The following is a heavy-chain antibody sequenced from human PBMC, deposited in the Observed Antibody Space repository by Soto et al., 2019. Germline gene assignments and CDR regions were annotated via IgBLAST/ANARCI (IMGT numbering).Heavy chain of an antibody. CDR2: ISSSSSYI. V-gene: IGHV3-21*01. J-gene: IGHJ6*03. D-gene: IGHD3-16*02. CDR1: GFTFSSYS. Sequence: AGGSLRLSCAASGFTFSSYSMNWVRQAPGKGLEWVSSISSSSSYIYYADSVKGRFTISRDNAKNSLYLQMNSLRAEDTAVYYCAGGGSQEILGEVPALYDYIWGSYRYRGVDYYYSMDVWGKGTSVTLSS. CDR3: AGGGSQEILGEVPALYDYIWGSYRYRGVDYYYSMDV.